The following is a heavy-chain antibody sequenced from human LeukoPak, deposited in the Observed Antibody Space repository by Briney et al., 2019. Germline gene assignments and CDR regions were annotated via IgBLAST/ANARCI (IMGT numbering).Heavy chain of an antibody. CDR3: ARLAVYYYMDV. J-gene: IGHJ6*03. CDR1: GYIFTSNW. Sequence: GESLKISCKGSGYIFTSNWIGWVRQMPGKGLEWMGIIYPGDSDTRYSPPFEGQVTISADKSISTAYLQWNSLKASDTAMYYCARLAVYYYMDVWGKGTTVTVSS. CDR2: IYPGDSDT. V-gene: IGHV5-51*01.